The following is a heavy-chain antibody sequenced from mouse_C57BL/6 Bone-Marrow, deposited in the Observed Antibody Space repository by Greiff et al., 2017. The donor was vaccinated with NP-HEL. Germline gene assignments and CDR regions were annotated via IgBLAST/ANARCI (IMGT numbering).Heavy chain of an antibody. Sequence: EVKLVESGGGLVKPGGSLKLSCAASGFTFSSYAMSWVRQTPEKRLEWVATISDGGSYTYYPDNVKGRFTISRDNAKNNLYLQMSHLKSEDTAMYYCARSPHYYGSSYLDYWGQGTTLTVSS. V-gene: IGHV5-4*03. CDR1: GFTFSSYA. J-gene: IGHJ2*01. D-gene: IGHD1-1*01. CDR3: ARSPHYYGSSYLDY. CDR2: ISDGGSYT.